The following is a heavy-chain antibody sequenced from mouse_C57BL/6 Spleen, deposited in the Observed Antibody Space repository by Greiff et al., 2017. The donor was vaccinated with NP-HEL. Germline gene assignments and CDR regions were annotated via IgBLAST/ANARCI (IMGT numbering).Heavy chain of an antibody. CDR2: IDPSDSYT. V-gene: IGHV1-69*01. CDR3: AREAPYYSKGCAY. D-gene: IGHD2-5*01. Sequence: QVQLQQSGAELVMPGASVKLSCKASGYTFTSYWMHWVKQRPGQGLEWIGEIDPSDSYTNYNQKFKGKSTLTVDKSSSTAYMQLSSLTSEDSAVYFCAREAPYYSKGCAYWRRGTLVTVSA. CDR1: GYTFTSYW. J-gene: IGHJ3*01.